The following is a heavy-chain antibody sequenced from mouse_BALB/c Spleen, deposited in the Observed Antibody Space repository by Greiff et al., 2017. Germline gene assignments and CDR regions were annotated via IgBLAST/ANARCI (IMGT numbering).Heavy chain of an antibody. CDR1: GFNIKDTY. CDR3: ARHDYDEGLAY. Sequence: VQLQQSGAELVKPGASVKLSCTASGFNIKDTYMHWVKQRPEQGLEWIGRIDPANGNTKYDPKFQGKATITADTSSNTAYLQLSSLTSEDTAVYYCARHDYDEGLAYWGQGTLVTVSA. J-gene: IGHJ3*01. V-gene: IGHV14-3*02. D-gene: IGHD2-4*01. CDR2: IDPANGNT.